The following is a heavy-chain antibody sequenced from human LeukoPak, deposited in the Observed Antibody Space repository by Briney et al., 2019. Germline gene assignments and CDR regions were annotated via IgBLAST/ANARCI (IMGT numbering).Heavy chain of an antibody. CDR2: ISSGTSTK. CDR3: VKITSVTGGDC. CDR1: GFTFSSYS. J-gene: IGHJ4*02. D-gene: IGHD1-1*01. Sequence: GGSLRLSCAASGFTFSSYSMNWVRQAPGKGLEWVSYISSGTSTKYYADSVKGRFTISRDNAKNSLYLQMNSLRAEDTAVYYCVKITSVTGGDCWGQGTRLSVSS. V-gene: IGHV3-48*01.